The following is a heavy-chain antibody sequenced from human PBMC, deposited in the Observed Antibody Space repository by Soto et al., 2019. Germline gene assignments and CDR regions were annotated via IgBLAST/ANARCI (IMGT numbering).Heavy chain of an antibody. CDR2: VNTDGAIT. CDR3: AREDGYCSRTSGYRRAFDL. D-gene: IGHD2-2*03. CDR1: GFTLSSHW. J-gene: IGHJ3*01. V-gene: IGHV3-74*01. Sequence: EVELVESGGDLVQPGGSLRLSCAASGFTLSSHWMHWVRQVPGKGLMWVGRVNTDGAITSYADSVKGRFTISTGNAMNTVFLVMDGLTTEDTFTSYCAREDGYCSRTSGYRRAFDLWGQGTMVTVSP.